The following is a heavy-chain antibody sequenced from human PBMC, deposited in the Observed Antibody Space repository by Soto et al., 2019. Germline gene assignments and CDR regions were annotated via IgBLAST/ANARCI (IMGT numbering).Heavy chain of an antibody. Sequence: GGSLRLSCAASGFTCSSYAMSWVRQAPGKGLEWVSAISGSGGSTYYADSVKGRFTISRDNSKNTLYLQMNSLRAEDTAVYYCAKDAPYSSSWYRFGTPKDRYFEYWGQGTLVTVSS. CDR1: GFTCSSYA. V-gene: IGHV3-23*01. CDR2: ISGSGGST. CDR3: AKDAPYSSSWYRFGTPKDRYFEY. D-gene: IGHD6-13*01. J-gene: IGHJ4*02.